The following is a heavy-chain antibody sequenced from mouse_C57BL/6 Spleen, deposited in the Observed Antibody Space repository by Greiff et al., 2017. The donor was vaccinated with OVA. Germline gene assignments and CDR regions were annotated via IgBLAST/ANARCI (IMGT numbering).Heavy chain of an antibody. D-gene: IGHD1-1*01. CDR1: GYSITSGYY. J-gene: IGHJ2*01. CDR2: ISYDGSN. Sequence: DVKLQESGPGLVKPSQSLSLTCSVTGYSITSGYYWNWIRQFPGNKLEWMGYISYDGSNNYNPSLKNRISITRDTSKNQFFLKLNSVTTEDTATYYCARDYYGSSYDWGQGTTLTVSS. CDR3: ARDYYGSSYD. V-gene: IGHV3-6*01.